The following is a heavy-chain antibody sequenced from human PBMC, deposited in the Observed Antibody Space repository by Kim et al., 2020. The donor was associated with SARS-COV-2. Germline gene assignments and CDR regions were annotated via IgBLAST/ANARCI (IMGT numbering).Heavy chain of an antibody. CDR1: GHFFTRDS. CDR2: IDCGNGNT. J-gene: IGHJ4*01. V-gene: IGHV1-3*01. Sequence: ASVKVSCKTSGHFFTRDSIHWVRQAPGQGLEWMGGIDCGNGNTIYSQKFQGRVTFTTDTSASTAYMELSFLRSEDSAVYYCLGGMYFDYWYDGTLVTVSS. D-gene: IGHD3-16*01. CDR3: LGGMYFDY.